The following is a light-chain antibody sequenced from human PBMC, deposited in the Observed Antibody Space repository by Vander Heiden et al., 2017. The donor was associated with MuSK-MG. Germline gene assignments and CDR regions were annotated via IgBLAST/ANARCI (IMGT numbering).Light chain of an antibody. CDR2: DES. CDR1: QSFSTY. V-gene: IGKV3-15*01. J-gene: IGKJ4*01. CDR3: QHDHSWPLA. Sequence: EVVLTQSPAILSVSPGERATLSCRASQSFSTYLAWYQQKPGQAPRLLIYDESRRATGIPARFSGSGSGTEFTLTISSLQSEDFAVYYCQHDHSWPLAFGGGTKVXIK.